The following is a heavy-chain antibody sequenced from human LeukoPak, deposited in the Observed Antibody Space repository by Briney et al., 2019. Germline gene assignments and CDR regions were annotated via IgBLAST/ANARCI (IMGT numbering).Heavy chain of an antibody. V-gene: IGHV3-23*01. CDR2: ISDSGGST. CDR3: ARRGVVIRVILVGFHKEAYYFDS. J-gene: IGHJ4*02. CDR1: GITLSNYG. D-gene: IGHD3-22*01. Sequence: GGSLRLSCAVSGITLSNYGMSWVRQAPGKGLEWVAGISDSGGSTNYADSVKGRFTISRDNPKNTLYLQMNSLRAEDTAVYFCARRGVVIRVILVGFHKEAYYFDSWGQGAPVTVSS.